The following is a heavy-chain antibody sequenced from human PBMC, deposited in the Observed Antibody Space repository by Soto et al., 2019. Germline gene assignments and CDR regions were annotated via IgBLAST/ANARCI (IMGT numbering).Heavy chain of an antibody. V-gene: IGHV3-23*01. J-gene: IGHJ4*02. CDR1: GFTLSIYA. Sequence: PGGSLRLSCAASGFTLSIYAMSWVRQAPGKGLDWISAISGSGGSTYHADSVKGRFAISRDNSKNTLYLQVNSLRAEDTAVYYCAKGSASGSPYYFDYWGQGTLVTVSS. CDR3: AKGSASGSPYYFDY. D-gene: IGHD6-25*01. CDR2: ISGSGGST.